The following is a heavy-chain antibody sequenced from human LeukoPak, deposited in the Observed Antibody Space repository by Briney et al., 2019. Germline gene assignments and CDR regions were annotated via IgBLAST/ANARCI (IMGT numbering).Heavy chain of an antibody. CDR1: GFTFSTYA. J-gene: IGHJ4*02. CDR2: ISGSGVST. CDR3: AKAAVPAAIAHFDY. Sequence: PGGSLGLSCAASGFTFSTYAMSWVRQAPGKGLEWVSAISGSGVSTYYADSVKGRFTISRDNSKNTLFLQMNSLRAEDTAVYYCAKAAVPAAIAHFDYWGQGTLVTVSS. V-gene: IGHV3-23*01. D-gene: IGHD2-2*01.